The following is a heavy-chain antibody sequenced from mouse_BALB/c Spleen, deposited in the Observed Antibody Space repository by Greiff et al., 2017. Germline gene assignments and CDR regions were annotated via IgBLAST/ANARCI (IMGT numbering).Heavy chain of an antibody. Sequence: EVQGVESGGDLVKPGGSLKLSCAASGFTFSSYGMSWVRQTPDKRLEWVATISSGGSYTYYPDSVKGRFTISRDNAKNTLYLQMSSLKSEDTAMYYCARAEVRPWFAYWGQGTLVTVSA. D-gene: IGHD2-14*01. CDR1: GFTFSSYG. CDR2: ISSGGSYT. CDR3: ARAEVRPWFAY. J-gene: IGHJ3*01. V-gene: IGHV5-6*01.